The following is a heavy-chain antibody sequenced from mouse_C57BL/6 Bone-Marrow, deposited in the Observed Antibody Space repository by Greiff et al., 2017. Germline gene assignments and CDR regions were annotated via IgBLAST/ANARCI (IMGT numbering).Heavy chain of an antibody. Sequence: QVQLKQSGPELVKPGASVKISCKASGYSFTSYYIHWVKQRPGQGLEWIGWIYPGSGNTKYNEKFKDKATLTADTSSSTAYMQLSSLTSEDSAVYYCARDGSSYGYAMDYWGQGTSVTVSS. CDR3: ARDGSSYGYAMDY. J-gene: IGHJ4*01. D-gene: IGHD1-1*01. V-gene: IGHV1-66*01. CDR2: IYPGSGNT. CDR1: GYSFTSYY.